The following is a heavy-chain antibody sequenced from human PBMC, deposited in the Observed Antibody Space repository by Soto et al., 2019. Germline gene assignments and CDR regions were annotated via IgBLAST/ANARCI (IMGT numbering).Heavy chain of an antibody. CDR1: GYTFTSYG. CDR2: ISAYNGNT. D-gene: IGHD3-22*01. Sequence: ASVKVSCKASGYTFTSYGISWVRQAPGQGLEWMGWISAYNGNTNYAQKLQGRVTMTTDTSTSTAYMELRSLRSDDTAVYYCARDLRTMIVVVTTFDYLGQGNLVTVS. V-gene: IGHV1-18*01. CDR3: ARDLRTMIVVVTTFDY. J-gene: IGHJ4*02.